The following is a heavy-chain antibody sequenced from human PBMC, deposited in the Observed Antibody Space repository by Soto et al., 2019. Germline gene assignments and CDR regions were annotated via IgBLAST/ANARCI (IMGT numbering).Heavy chain of an antibody. D-gene: IGHD7-27*01. CDR2: IWRDGNSQ. CDR3: ARDSWGPEV. CDR1: GFSFSSYN. Sequence: QVQLVESGGGVVQPGRSLRLSCAASGFSFSSYNMHWVRQAPGKGLEWVTFIWRDGNSQSHADSVKGRFTVSRDNSKNTLYLQMDSLRGEDTAVYYCARDSWGPEVWGQGTSVTVSS. J-gene: IGHJ6*02. V-gene: IGHV3-33*01.